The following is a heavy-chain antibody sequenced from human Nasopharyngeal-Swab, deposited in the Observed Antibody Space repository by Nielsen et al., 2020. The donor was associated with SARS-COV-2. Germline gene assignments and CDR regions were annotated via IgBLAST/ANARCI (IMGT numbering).Heavy chain of an antibody. CDR3: TTDFYFDY. V-gene: IGHV3-73*01. Sequence: GESLKISCAASGFIFSASAIHWVRQASGKGLEWVGRIGDKDHNYATNYGASVQGRFTISRDDSKNTAFLQMDSLKTEDTALYYCTTDFYFDYWGQGTLVTVSS. CDR2: IGDKDHNYAT. J-gene: IGHJ4*02. CDR1: GFIFSASA.